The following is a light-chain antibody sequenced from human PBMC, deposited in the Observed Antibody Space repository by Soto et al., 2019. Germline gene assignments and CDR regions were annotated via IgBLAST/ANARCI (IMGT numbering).Light chain of an antibody. V-gene: IGLV1-40*01. CDR3: QSYDSSLSGSYV. J-gene: IGLJ1*01. Sequence: QSVLTQPPSVSGAPGQRVTISCTGSSSKNGAGYDVHWYQQLPGTAPKLLIYGNSNRPSVVPDRFSGSKSGTSASLAITGLQAEDEADYYCQSYDSSLSGSYVFGTGTKVTVL. CDR1: SSKNGAGYD. CDR2: GNS.